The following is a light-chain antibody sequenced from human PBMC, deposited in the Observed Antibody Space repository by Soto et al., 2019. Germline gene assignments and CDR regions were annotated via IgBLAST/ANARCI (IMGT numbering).Light chain of an antibody. CDR1: QSISSW. CDR3: QQYNINSET. V-gene: IGKV1-5*03. CDR2: QAS. Sequence: DIQMTQSPSTLSASVGDRVTITCRASQSISSWLAWYQQKPGKAPKLLIYQASSLESGVPSGFSGSGSGTEFTLTISSLQPEDFATYYCQQYNINSETFGQGTKVEIK. J-gene: IGKJ1*01.